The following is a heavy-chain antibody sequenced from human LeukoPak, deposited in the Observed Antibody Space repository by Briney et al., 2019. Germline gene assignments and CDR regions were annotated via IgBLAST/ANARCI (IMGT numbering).Heavy chain of an antibody. Sequence: GASVKVSCKASAFTKYVVHWVRQAPGQRPEWMGWIKAGNGDTKYSQNFQDRLTITRDTSASTVYMELSSLTSEDTALYYCARDDCGDTCYPGGYWGQGTLVTVSS. CDR3: ARDDCGDTCYPGGY. CDR1: AFTKYV. D-gene: IGHD2-21*01. CDR2: IKAGNGDT. J-gene: IGHJ4*02. V-gene: IGHV1-3*01.